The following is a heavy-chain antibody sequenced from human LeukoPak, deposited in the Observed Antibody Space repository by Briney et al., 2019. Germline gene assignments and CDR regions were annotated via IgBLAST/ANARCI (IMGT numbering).Heavy chain of an antibody. J-gene: IGHJ5*02. CDR2: MSSSGSLI. CDR3: AKYPSSQRNWFDP. CDR1: GFTFSSYE. V-gene: IGHV3-48*03. Sequence: AGGSLRLSCAASGFTFSSYEMNWVRQAPGEGLEWGSFMSSSGSLIYYADSVKGRFTISRDNSKNTLYLQMNSLRAEDTAVYYCAKYPSSQRNWFDPWGQGTLVTVSS. D-gene: IGHD6-13*01.